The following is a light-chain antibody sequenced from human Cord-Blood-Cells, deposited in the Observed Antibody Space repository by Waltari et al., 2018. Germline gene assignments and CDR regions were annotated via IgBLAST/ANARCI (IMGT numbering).Light chain of an antibody. J-gene: IGKJ1*01. CDR3: QQSYSTPWT. V-gene: IGKV1-39*01. CDR2: DAS. CDR1: QSISSY. Sequence: DTQMTQSPSSLSASVGDRVPLTSRASQSISSYLNWYQQKPGKAPKLLIYDASSLQSGVESRFSSSGSGTDFTSTISTLQPENSATYYCQQSYSTPWTFGQETKVEIK.